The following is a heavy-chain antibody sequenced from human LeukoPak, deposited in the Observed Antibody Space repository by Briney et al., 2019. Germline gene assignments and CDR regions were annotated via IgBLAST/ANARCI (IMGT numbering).Heavy chain of an antibody. D-gene: IGHD3-3*01. V-gene: IGHV3-30*03. CDR3: TTENDFWSGYYEDY. J-gene: IGHJ4*02. Sequence: GGSLRLSCAASGFTFSSYGMHWVRQAPGKGLEWVAVISYDGSNKYYADSVKGRFTISRDNSKNTLYLQMNSLKTEDTAVYYCTTENDFWSGYYEDYWGQGTLVTVSS. CDR2: ISYDGSNK. CDR1: GFTFSSYG.